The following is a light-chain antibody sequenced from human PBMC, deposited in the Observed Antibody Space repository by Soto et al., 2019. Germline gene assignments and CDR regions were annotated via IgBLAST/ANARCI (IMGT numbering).Light chain of an antibody. CDR3: AAWDDSLNGVV. CDR2: SNN. J-gene: IGLJ2*01. CDR1: SSNIGSNT. V-gene: IGLV1-44*01. Sequence: QAVLTQPPSASGTPGQRVTISCSGSSSNIGSNTVNWYQQLPGTAPKLLIYSNNQRPSGVPGRFSGSKSGTSASLAISGLQSEDEADYFCAAWDDSLNGVVFGGRTQLTVL.